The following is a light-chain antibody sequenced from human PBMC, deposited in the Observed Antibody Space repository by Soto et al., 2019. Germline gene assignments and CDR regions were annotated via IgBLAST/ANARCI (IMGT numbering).Light chain of an antibody. CDR2: XXX. Sequence: SYELTQPPSVSVAPGQTARITCGGNNIGSKSVHWYQQKPGXAPAXXXXXXXDXPXGIHERFSGSNSGNTATLTISRVEAGDEADYYCQVWDSSSDHYVFGTG. V-gene: IGLV3-21*02. J-gene: IGLJ1*01. CDR3: QVWDSSSDHYV. CDR1: NIGSKS.